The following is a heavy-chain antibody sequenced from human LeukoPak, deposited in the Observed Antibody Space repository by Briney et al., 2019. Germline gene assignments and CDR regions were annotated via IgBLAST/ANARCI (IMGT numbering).Heavy chain of an antibody. Sequence: GGSLRLSCAASGFTFSRHAMSWVRQAPGKGLEWVSTTGLNSVNTLCAEFVQGRFSISRDNSKNTLDLQMDNLRVDDTAVYYCAKGDDIGKHPTRAYYFDTWGQGTLVTVSS. CDR2: TGLNSVNT. CDR1: GFTFSRHA. D-gene: IGHD5-24*01. V-gene: IGHV3-23*01. CDR3: AKGDDIGKHPTRAYYFDT. J-gene: IGHJ4*02.